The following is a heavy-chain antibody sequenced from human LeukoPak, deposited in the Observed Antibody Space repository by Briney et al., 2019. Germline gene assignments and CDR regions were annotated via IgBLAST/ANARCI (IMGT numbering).Heavy chain of an antibody. V-gene: IGHV3-30*18. CDR1: GFNFSNYA. CDR2: ISYDGSNK. D-gene: IGHD3-16*01. CDR3: AKGHGRLPRVDSDY. Sequence: GGSLRLSCAASGFNFSNYAMHWVRQAPGKGLEWVAVISYDGSNKYYTDSMKGRFTISRDNSKNALYLQMNSLRAEDTAVYYCAKGHGRLPRVDSDYWGQGALVTVSS. J-gene: IGHJ4*02.